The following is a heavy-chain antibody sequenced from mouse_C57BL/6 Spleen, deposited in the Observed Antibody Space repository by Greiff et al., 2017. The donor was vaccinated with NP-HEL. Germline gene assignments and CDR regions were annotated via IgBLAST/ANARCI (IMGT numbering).Heavy chain of an antibody. D-gene: IGHD1-1*01. Sequence: VQLKESGAELVRPGASVKLSCTASGFNIKDDYMHWVKQRPEQGLEWIGWIDPENGDTEYASKFQGKATITADTSSNTAYLQLSSLTSEDTAVYYWTARGLLRYLVDYWGQGTSGTVSS. V-gene: IGHV14-4*01. J-gene: IGHJ4*01. CDR3: TARGLLRYLVDY. CDR2: IDPENGDT. CDR1: GFNIKDDY.